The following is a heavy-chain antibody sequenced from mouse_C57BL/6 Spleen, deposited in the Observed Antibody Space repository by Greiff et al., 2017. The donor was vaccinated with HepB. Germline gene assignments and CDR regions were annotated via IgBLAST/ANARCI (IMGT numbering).Heavy chain of an antibody. J-gene: IGHJ4*01. Sequence: DVQLQESGGGLVKPGGSLKLSCAASGFTFSSYAMSWVRQTPEKRLEWVATISDGGSYTYYPDNVKGRFTISRDNAKNNLYLQMSHLKSEDTAMYYCARPLSSGYDYAMDYWGQGTSVTVSS. D-gene: IGHD3-2*02. CDR3: ARPLSSGYDYAMDY. CDR2: ISDGGSYT. V-gene: IGHV5-4*01. CDR1: GFTFSSYA.